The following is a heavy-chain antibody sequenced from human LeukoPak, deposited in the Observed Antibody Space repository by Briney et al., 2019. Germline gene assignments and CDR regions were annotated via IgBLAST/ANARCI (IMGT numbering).Heavy chain of an antibody. D-gene: IGHD3-3*02. CDR3: ARGGDSKHLVN. J-gene: IGHJ4*02. CDR2: IYYSGST. CDR1: GGSISSYY. Sequence: SETLSLICTVSGGSISSYYWSWIRQPPGRGLEWIGYIYYSGSTNYNPSLKSRVTISVDTSKSQFSLNLSSLTAADTAVYYCARGGDSKHLVNWGQGTLVTVSS. V-gene: IGHV4-59*01.